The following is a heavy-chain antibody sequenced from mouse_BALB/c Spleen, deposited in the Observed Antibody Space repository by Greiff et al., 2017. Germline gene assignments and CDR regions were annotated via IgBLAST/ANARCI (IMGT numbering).Heavy chain of an antibody. D-gene: IGHD2-14*01. CDR3: ARRGIGDAMDY. CDR2: ISNGGGST. J-gene: IGHJ4*01. Sequence: EVQLVESGGGLVQPGGSLKLSCAASGFTFSSYTMSWVRQTPEKRLEWVAYISNGGGSTYYPDTVKGRFTISRDNAKNTLYLQMSSLKSEDTAMYYCARRGIGDAMDYWGQGTSVTVSS. CDR1: GFTFSSYT. V-gene: IGHV5-12-2*01.